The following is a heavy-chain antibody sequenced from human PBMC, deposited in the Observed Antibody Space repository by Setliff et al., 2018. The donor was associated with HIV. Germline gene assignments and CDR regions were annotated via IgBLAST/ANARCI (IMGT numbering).Heavy chain of an antibody. J-gene: IGHJ6*04. D-gene: IGHD3-9*01. CDR3: ARSLGLTGMDV. Sequence: PSETLSLTCDVFDGPFSGHYWSWIRQPPGKGLEWIGEIQGSGSSNYNSSLKSRVIISVDTSKMQFSLRLTSVTAADTAVYYFARSLGLTGMDVWGKGTTVTVSS. CDR1: DGPFSGHY. CDR2: IQGSGSS. V-gene: IGHV4-34*01.